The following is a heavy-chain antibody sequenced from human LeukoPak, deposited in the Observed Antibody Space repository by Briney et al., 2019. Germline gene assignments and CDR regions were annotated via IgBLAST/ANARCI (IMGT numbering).Heavy chain of an antibody. V-gene: IGHV4-34*01. CDR1: GGSFSGYY. CDR3: ARRYNSGWHELIDF. J-gene: IGHJ4*02. CDR2: IDHSGST. D-gene: IGHD6-19*01. Sequence: SETLPLTCAVYGGSFSGYYWSWLRQPPGKGLEWIGEIDHSGSTNYNPSLKSRVTISVDTSKNQFSLNLSSVTAADTAVYYCARRYNSGWHELIDFWGQGNLVTVSS.